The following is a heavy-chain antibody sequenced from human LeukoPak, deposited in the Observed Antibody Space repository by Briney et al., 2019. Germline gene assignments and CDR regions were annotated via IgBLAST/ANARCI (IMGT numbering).Heavy chain of an antibody. D-gene: IGHD1-7*01. CDR1: GFTFSSYS. CDR2: ISRSSSYI. J-gene: IGHJ4*02. CDR3: ARVSYQRGQNYSYFFDW. Sequence: VRSLRLSCAASGFTFSSYSMNWVRQAPGKGLEWVSSISRSSSYIYYADSVKGRFTISRDNAKNSLYLRMDTLRAEDTAVYYCARVSYQRGQNYSYFFDWWGQGTLATVS. V-gene: IGHV3-21*01.